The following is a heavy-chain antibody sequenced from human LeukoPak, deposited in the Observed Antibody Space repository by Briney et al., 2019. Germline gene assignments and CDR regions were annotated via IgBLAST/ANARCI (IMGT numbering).Heavy chain of an antibody. V-gene: IGHV7-4-1*02. CDR2: INTNTGNP. J-gene: IGHJ4*02. CDR1: GYTFTSYY. CDR3: ARSIPLYYDSSGYYPGY. Sequence: ASVKVSCKASGYTFTSYYMHWVRQAPGQGLEWMGWINTNTGNPTYAQGFTGRFVFSLDTSVSTAYLQISSLKAEDTAVYYCARSIPLYYDSSGYYPGYWGQGTLVTVSS. D-gene: IGHD3-22*01.